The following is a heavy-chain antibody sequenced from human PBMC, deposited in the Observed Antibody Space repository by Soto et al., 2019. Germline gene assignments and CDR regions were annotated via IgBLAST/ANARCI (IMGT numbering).Heavy chain of an antibody. CDR1: GDTFSTYA. V-gene: IGHV1-69*13. CDR2: IIPMFGTA. J-gene: IGHJ6*02. D-gene: IGHD2-2*01. CDR3: ARDPREGSSDHGDYYYGMDV. Sequence: GASVKVSCKASGDTFSTYAISWVRQAPGQGLEWTGGIIPMFGTANYAQKFQGRVTITADESTSTAYMELSSLRSEDTAVYYCARDPREGSSDHGDYYYGMDVWGQGTTVTVSS.